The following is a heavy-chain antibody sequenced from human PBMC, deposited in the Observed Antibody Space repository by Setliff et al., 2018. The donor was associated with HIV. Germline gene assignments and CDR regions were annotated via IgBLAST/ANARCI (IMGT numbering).Heavy chain of an antibody. CDR3: ARDRASSGYYARFDH. D-gene: IGHD3-22*01. V-gene: IGHV3-21*01. CDR1: GLTFGNFG. CDR2: ISSSSYYI. Sequence: PGGSLRLSCLDSGLTFGNFGMGWVRQAPGKGPEWVSSISSSSYYIYYADSVKGRFTISRDNAKNSLYLQMTSLRAEDTAIYYCARDRASSGYYARFDHWGQGTLVTVSS. J-gene: IGHJ4*02.